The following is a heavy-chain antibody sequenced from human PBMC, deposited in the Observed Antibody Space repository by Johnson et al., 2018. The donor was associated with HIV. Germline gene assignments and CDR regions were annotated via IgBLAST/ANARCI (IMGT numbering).Heavy chain of an antibody. CDR3: ARLTTSADGGAFDI. V-gene: IGHV3-20*04. Sequence: VQLVESGGGVVRPGGSLRLSCAASGFTFDDYGMSWVRQAPGKGLEWVSGLNWNGGNTGYADSVKGRFTISRDNAKNSLYLQMNSLRAEDTAVYYCARLTTSADGGAFDIWGQGTMVIVSS. CDR1: GFTFDDYG. CDR2: LNWNGGNT. D-gene: IGHD1-14*01. J-gene: IGHJ3*02.